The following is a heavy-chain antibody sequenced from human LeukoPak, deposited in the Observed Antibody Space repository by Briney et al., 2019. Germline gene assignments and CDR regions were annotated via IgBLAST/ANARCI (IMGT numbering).Heavy chain of an antibody. CDR2: LYPGDSDT. V-gene: IGHV5-51*01. D-gene: IGHD6-13*01. CDR1: GYSFSNYW. CDR3: AKGRQQLASLTWFDP. Sequence: PGESLKISCKASGYSFSNYWIAWVRQMPGKGLEWMGILYPGDSDTRYSPSFQGQVTISADKSINTSYLQWSSLKASDTAIYYCAKGRQQLASLTWFDPRGQGTLVTVSS. J-gene: IGHJ5*02.